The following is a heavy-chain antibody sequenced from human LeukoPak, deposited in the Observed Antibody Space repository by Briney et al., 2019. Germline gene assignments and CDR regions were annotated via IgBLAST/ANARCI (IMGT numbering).Heavy chain of an antibody. CDR1: GGSISSSSYY. J-gene: IGHJ4*02. CDR3: ARIMEDGDYFDY. D-gene: IGHD2-8*01. CDR2: IYYSGST. V-gene: IGHV4-39*07. Sequence: SETLSLTCTVSGGSISSSSYYWGWIRQPPGKGLEWIGSIYYSGSTYYNPSLKSRVTISVDTSKNQFSLKLSSVTAADTAVYYCARIMEDGDYFDYWGQGTLVTVSS.